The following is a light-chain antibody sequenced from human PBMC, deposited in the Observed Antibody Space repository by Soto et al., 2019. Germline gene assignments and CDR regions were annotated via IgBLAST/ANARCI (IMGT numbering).Light chain of an antibody. CDR2: KAS. Sequence: IKMTQAPSTLSASVGDSGTITFRASQSISSGLAWYQQKPGKAAKLLIYKASSLESGVTSRFSGSGSGTEFTLTISRLQPDDFATYYCQQYNSYWTLGQGTKVDIK. CDR3: QQYNSYWT. V-gene: IGKV1-5*03. J-gene: IGKJ1*01. CDR1: QSISSG.